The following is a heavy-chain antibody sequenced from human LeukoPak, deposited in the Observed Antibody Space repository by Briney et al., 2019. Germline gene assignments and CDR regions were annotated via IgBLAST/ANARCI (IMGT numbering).Heavy chain of an antibody. CDR2: ISYDGSNK. D-gene: IGHD2-2*01. V-gene: IGHV3-30*18. CDR3: ANTGPSAAINYYSYYGMDV. CDR1: GFTFGSCG. J-gene: IGHJ6*02. Sequence: GGSLRLSCAASGFTFGSCGMHWVRQAPGKGLEWEAVISYDGSNKYYADSVKGRFTISRDNSKHTLYLQMNSLRAEDTAVYYCANTGPSAAINYYSYYGMDVWGQGTTVTVSS.